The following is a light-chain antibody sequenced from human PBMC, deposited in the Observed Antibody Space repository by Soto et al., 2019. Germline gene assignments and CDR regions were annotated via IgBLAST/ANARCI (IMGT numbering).Light chain of an antibody. J-gene: IGLJ1*01. Sequence: QSVLTQPPSVSGAPRQRVTISCTGSSSNIGAGYDVHWYQQLPGTAPKLLIYGNSNRPSGVPNRFSGSKSGNTASLTISGLQAEDEADYYCCSYAGSSTPLIFGTGTKVTVL. CDR1: SSNIGAGYD. CDR2: GNS. CDR3: CSYAGSSTPLI. V-gene: IGLV1-40*01.